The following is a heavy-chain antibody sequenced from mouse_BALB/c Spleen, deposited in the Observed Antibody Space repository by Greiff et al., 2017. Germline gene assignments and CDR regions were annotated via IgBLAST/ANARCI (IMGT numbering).Heavy chain of an antibody. V-gene: IGHV1-69*02. Sequence: QVQLQQPGAELVRPGASVKLSCKASGYTFTSYWINWVKQRPGQGLEWIGNIYPSDSYTNYNQKFKDKATLTVDKSSSTAYMQLSSPTSEDSAVYYCTRDDVSFAYWGQGTLVTVSA. CDR3: TRDDVSFAY. J-gene: IGHJ3*01. CDR1: GYTFTSYW. CDR2: IYPSDSYT. D-gene: IGHD2-12*01.